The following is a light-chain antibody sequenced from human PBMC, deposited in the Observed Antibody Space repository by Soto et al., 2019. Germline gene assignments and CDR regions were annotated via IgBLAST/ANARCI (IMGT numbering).Light chain of an antibody. CDR3: SSYAGSSNV. CDR1: RRDVGGYNY. Sequence: QSVLTQPPSASGSPGQSVAISCTGTRRDVGGYNYVSWYQQHPGKAPKLMIYEVNKRPSGVPDRFSGSKSGNTASLTVSGLQAEDEADYYCSSYAGSSNVFGTGTKLTVL. CDR2: EVN. J-gene: IGLJ1*01. V-gene: IGLV2-8*01.